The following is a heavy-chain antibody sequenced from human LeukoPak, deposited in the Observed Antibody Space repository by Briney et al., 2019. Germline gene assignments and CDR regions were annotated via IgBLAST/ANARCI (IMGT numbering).Heavy chain of an antibody. J-gene: IGHJ2*01. V-gene: IGHV4-30-4*08. CDR1: GDSISSADYY. CDR3: ARMRRPHWCLDL. Sequence: KPSQTLSLTCTVSGDSISSADYYWTWIRQPPGKGLELVGFIYSSGSTKYNPSLKSRVTISAAPSKTQFSLKLSYATAADTAVYYYARMRRPHWCLDLWCRRALVAVSS. CDR2: IYSSGST.